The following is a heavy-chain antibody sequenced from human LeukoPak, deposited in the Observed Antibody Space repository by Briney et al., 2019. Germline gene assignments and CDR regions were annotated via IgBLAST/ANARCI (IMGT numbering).Heavy chain of an antibody. J-gene: IGHJ4*02. CDR2: ISSDSSSI. CDR3: ARESYSGNYFDY. CDR1: GFTFSSSS. Sequence: GGSLRLSCAASGFTFSSSSMNWVRQAPGKGLEWLSYISSDSSSIYYADSVKGRFTISRDNAKKSLYLQMNSLRAEDTAVYYCARESYSGNYFDYWGQGTLVTVSP. D-gene: IGHD1-26*01. V-gene: IGHV3-48*01.